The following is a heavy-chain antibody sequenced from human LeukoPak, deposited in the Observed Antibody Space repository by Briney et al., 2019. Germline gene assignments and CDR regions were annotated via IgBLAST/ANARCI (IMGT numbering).Heavy chain of an antibody. D-gene: IGHD2-15*01. V-gene: IGHV3-23*01. CDR2: ISGSGGST. CDR3: AKALLLYYYYYGMDV. Sequence: GGSLRLSCAASGFTFSSYAMSWVRQAPGKGLEWVSAISGSGGSTYYADSVKGRFTISRDNSKNTLYLQMNSLRAEDTAVYHCAKALLLYYYYYGMDVWGKGTTVTVSS. CDR1: GFTFSSYA. J-gene: IGHJ6*04.